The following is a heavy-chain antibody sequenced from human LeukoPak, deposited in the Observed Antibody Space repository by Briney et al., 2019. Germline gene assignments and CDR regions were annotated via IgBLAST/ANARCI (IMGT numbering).Heavy chain of an antibody. CDR3: AKPITFGGVSLSDY. V-gene: IGHV3-30*18. CDR1: GFTFSSYG. J-gene: IGHJ4*02. CDR2: ISYDGSNK. D-gene: IGHD3-16*01. Sequence: GGSLRLSCAASGFTFSSYGMHWVRQAPGKGLEWVAVISYDGSNKYYADSVKGRFTISRDNSKNTLYLQMNSLRAEDTAVYYCAKPITFGGVSLSDYWGQGTLVTVSS.